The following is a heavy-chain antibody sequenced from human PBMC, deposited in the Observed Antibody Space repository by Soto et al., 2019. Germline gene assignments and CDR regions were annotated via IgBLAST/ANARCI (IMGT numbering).Heavy chain of an antibody. CDR2: INIYSGDA. D-gene: IGHD3-22*01. V-gene: IGHV1-18*01. CDR1: GYTFTSYR. Sequence: QVRLEQSGPEVKKTGASVKVSCKASGYTFTSYRISWVRQAPGQGLEWMGWINIYSGDANYAQSFQDRVTMTRDTSTNTVYMEMRTLRSDDTAVYYCARALYYYDNSGLAYWGQGTLVTVSS. CDR3: ARALYYYDNSGLAY. J-gene: IGHJ4*02.